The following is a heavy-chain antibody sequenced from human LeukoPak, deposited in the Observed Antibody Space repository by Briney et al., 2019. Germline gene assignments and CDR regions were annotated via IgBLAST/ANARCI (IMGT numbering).Heavy chain of an antibody. CDR3: AKGMAAYGSGSLFDY. CDR2: IRYDGSNK. CDR1: GFTFSGYV. V-gene: IGHV3-30*02. Sequence: GGSLRLSCAASGFTFSGYVMHWVRQAPGKGLEWVAFIRYDGSNKYYADSVKGRFTISRDNSKNTLYLQMNSLRAEDTAVYYCAKGMAAYGSGSLFDYWGQGTLVTVSS. J-gene: IGHJ4*02. D-gene: IGHD3-10*01.